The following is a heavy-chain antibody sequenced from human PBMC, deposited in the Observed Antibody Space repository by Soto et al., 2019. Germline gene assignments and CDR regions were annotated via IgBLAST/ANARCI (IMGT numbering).Heavy chain of an antibody. Sequence: QVQLQQWGAGLLKPSETLSLTCAVYGGSFSGYYWSWIRQPPGKGLEWIGEINHSGSTNYNPSLKSRVTISVDTSKNQFSLKLSSVTAADTAVYYCARHNGYSSSWSTRPRWGLYYFDYWGQGTLVTVSS. CDR3: ARHNGYSSSWSTRPRWGLYYFDY. CDR2: INHSGST. V-gene: IGHV4-34*01. J-gene: IGHJ4*02. D-gene: IGHD6-13*01. CDR1: GGSFSGYY.